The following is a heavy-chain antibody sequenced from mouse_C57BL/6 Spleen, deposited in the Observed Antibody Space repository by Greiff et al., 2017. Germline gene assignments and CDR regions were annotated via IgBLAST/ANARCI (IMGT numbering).Heavy chain of an antibody. J-gene: IGHJ1*03. CDR3: ARFPFITTVVDWYFDV. D-gene: IGHD1-1*01. Sequence: VQLQQSGAELVKPGASVKISCKASGYAFSSYWMNWVKQRPGKGLEWIGQIYPGDGDTNYNGKFKGKATLTADKSSSTAYMQLSSLTSEDSAVYFCARFPFITTVVDWYFDVWGTGTTVTVSS. V-gene: IGHV1-80*01. CDR1: GYAFSSYW. CDR2: IYPGDGDT.